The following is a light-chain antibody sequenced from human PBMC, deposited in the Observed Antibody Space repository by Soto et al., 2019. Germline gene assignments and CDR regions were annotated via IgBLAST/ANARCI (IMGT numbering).Light chain of an antibody. CDR1: SSNIGNYY. CDR3: GTWDGSLRIFA. Sequence: QSVLTQPPSVSAAPGQTVTMSCSGGSSNIGNYYVSWHQQLPATAPKLLIYENDKRPSGIPDRCSGSKSGTSATLGITGLQAGQGADYYCGTWDGSLRIFAFGTGTQPTAL. V-gene: IGLV1-51*02. CDR2: END. J-gene: IGLJ1*01.